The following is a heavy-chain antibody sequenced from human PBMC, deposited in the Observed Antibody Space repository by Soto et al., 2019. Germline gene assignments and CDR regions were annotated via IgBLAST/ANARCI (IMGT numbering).Heavy chain of an antibody. J-gene: IGHJ4*02. CDR3: AKDPLIGELLYYFDY. Sequence: GGSLRLSYAASGFTFSSYAMSWVRQAPGKGLKWVSAISGSGGSTYYADSVKGRFTISRDNSKNTLYLQMNSLRAEDTAVYYCAKDPLIGELLYYFDYWGQGTLVTVPQ. CDR2: ISGSGGST. CDR1: GFTFSSYA. V-gene: IGHV3-23*01. D-gene: IGHD3-10*01.